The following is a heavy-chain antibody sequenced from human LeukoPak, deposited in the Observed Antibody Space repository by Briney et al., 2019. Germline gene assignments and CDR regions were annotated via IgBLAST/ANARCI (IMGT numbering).Heavy chain of an antibody. J-gene: IGHJ4*02. CDR3: AKDLEEPGDTETDY. V-gene: IGHV3-23*01. Sequence: RGRSLRLSCAASGFTFSSYAMSWVRQAPGKGLEWVSAISGSGGSTYYADSVKGRFTISRDNSKNTLYLQMNSLRAEDTAVYYCAKDLEEPGDTETDYWGQGTLVTVSS. CDR1: GFTFSSYA. D-gene: IGHD7-27*01. CDR2: ISGSGGST.